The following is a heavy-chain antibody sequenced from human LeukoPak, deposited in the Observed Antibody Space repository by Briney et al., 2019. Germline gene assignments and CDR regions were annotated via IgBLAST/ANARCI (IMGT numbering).Heavy chain of an antibody. CDR1: GFTFSSYA. V-gene: IGHV3-23*01. D-gene: IGHD6-13*01. J-gene: IGHJ6*03. CDR3: ARLPRSHSSSWWGYYMDV. CDR2: ISGSGGST. Sequence: GGSLRLSCAASGFTFSSYAMSWVRQDPGKGLEWVSAISGSGGSTYYADSVKGQFTISRDNSKNTLYLQMNSLRAEDTAVYYCARLPRSHSSSWWGYYMDVWGKGTTVTVSS.